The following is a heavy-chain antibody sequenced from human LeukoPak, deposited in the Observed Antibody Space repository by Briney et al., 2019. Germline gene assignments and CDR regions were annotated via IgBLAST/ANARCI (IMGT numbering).Heavy chain of an antibody. D-gene: IGHD4-17*01. CDR3: ETYGDDHDY. J-gene: IGHJ4*02. CDR1: GFTFSSYA. Sequence: GGSLRLSCAAPGFTFSSYAMHWVRQAPGKGLEWVAVISYDGSNKYYADSVKGRFTISRDNSKNTLYLQMNSLRAEDTAVYYCETYGDDHDYWGQGTLVTVSS. V-gene: IGHV3-30-3*01. CDR2: ISYDGSNK.